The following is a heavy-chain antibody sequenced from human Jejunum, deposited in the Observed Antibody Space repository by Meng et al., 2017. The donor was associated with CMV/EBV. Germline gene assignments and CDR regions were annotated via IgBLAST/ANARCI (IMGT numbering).Heavy chain of an antibody. J-gene: IGHJ5*02. CDR1: GFTFSDYY. CDR2: ISSGSTYT. V-gene: IGHV3-11*05. D-gene: IGHD5-18*01. CDR3: ARDGDNYRDTKSFWFDP. Sequence: HVTLGESGGGLVKPGGSLRLSCAASGFTFSDYYMSWVRQAPGKGLEWVSYISSGSTYTNYADSVKGRFTISRDNAKNTLYLQMNSLRAKDTAVYYCARDGDNYRDTKSFWFDPWGQGTLVTVSS.